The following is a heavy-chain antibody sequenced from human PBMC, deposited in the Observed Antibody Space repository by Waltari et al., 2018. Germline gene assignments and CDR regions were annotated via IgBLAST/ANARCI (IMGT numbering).Heavy chain of an antibody. Sequence: QVQLVQSGAEVKKPGSSVKVSCKASGGTFSSYAISWVRPAPGQGLGWMGGIIPIFGTANYAQKFQGRVTITADESTSTAYMELSSLRSEDTAVYYCAREWTYYYDSSGYYYSAFDYWGQGTLVTVSS. D-gene: IGHD3-22*01. J-gene: IGHJ4*02. CDR2: IIPIFGTA. CDR1: GGTFSSYA. CDR3: AREWTYYYDSSGYYYSAFDY. V-gene: IGHV1-69*01.